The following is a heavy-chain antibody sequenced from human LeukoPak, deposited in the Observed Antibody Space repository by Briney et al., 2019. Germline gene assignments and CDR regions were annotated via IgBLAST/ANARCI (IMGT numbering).Heavy chain of an antibody. D-gene: IGHD6-13*01. J-gene: IGHJ4*02. Sequence: GGSLRLSCAASGFTFSSYGMHWVRQAPGKGLEWVAFIRYDGSNKYYADSVKGRFTISRDNSKNTLYLQMNSLRAEDTAVYYCAKRRTFSSTDIAAAAPFDYWGQGTLVTVSS. CDR2: IRYDGSNK. CDR3: AKRRTFSSTDIAAAAPFDY. CDR1: GFTFSSYG. V-gene: IGHV3-30*02.